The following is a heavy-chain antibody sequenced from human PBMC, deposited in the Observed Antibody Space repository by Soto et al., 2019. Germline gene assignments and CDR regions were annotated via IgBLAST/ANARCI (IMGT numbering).Heavy chain of an antibody. CDR1: DGSISSSNW. D-gene: IGHD4-17*01. CDR3: ARASGNDYGDSNYYYGMDV. Sequence: QVQLQESGTGLVKPSGTLSLTCAVSDGSISSSNWWSWVRQPPGKGLEWIGQIYHSGSTNYNPSLKSRVTISVDKSKNQFSLKLSSVTAADTAVYYCARASGNDYGDSNYYYGMDVWGQWTTVTVSS. CDR2: IYHSGST. V-gene: IGHV4-4*02. J-gene: IGHJ6*02.